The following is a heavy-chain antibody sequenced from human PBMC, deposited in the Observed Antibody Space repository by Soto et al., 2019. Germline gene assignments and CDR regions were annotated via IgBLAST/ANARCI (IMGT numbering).Heavy chain of an antibody. Sequence: QVQLQESGPGLVKPSHTLSLTCTVSGGSISSGDYYWSWIRQPPGKGLEWIGYIYYSGSTYYNPSLKSRVTISVDTSKNQFSLKLSSVTAADTAVYYCARVASGQLGQDRGAFDIWGQGTMVTVSS. CDR3: ARVASGQLGQDRGAFDI. J-gene: IGHJ3*02. CDR1: GGSISSGDYY. V-gene: IGHV4-30-4*01. CDR2: IYYSGST. D-gene: IGHD6-6*01.